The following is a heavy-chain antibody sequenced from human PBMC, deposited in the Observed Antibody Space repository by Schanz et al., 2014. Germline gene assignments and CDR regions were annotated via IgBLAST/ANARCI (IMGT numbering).Heavy chain of an antibody. Sequence: QGQLVQSGAEVKKPGASVKVSCKASGYTFNNHGISWVRQAPGQGPEWMGWISAFDDKTDYAQNFQGRLIMTTDTSTTTVYMELRGLRSDDTAVYYCARETTIITGGAFDVWGQGTMVTVSS. D-gene: IGHD3-9*01. CDR3: ARETTIITGGAFDV. CDR1: GYTFNNHG. CDR2: ISAFDDKT. V-gene: IGHV1-18*01. J-gene: IGHJ3*01.